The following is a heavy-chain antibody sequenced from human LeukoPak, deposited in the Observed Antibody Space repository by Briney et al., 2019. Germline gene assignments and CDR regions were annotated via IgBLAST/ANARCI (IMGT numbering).Heavy chain of an antibody. D-gene: IGHD5-12*01. J-gene: IGHJ4*02. CDR1: GFTFSSYG. Sequence: PGGSLRLSCAASGFTFSSYGMHWVRQAPGKGLEWVSLISWDGGSTYYADSVRGRFTISRDNSNNTLYLQMNSLRAEDTAVYYCARDRRGGYDFDWGQGTLVTVSS. CDR3: ARDRRGGYDFD. V-gene: IGHV3-NL1*01. CDR2: ISWDGGST.